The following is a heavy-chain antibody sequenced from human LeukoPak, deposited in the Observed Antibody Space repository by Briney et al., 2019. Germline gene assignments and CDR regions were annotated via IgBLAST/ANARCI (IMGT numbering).Heavy chain of an antibody. D-gene: IGHD4-23*01. CDR1: GFTFSSYW. CDR3: AKDLRTVGYFDY. Sequence: HPGGSLRLSCAASGFTFSSYWMSWVRQAPGKGLEWVAVISYDGSNKYYADSVKGRFTISRDNSKNTLYLQMNSLRAEDTAVYYCAKDLRTVGYFDYWGQGTLVTVSS. V-gene: IGHV3-30*18. J-gene: IGHJ4*02. CDR2: ISYDGSNK.